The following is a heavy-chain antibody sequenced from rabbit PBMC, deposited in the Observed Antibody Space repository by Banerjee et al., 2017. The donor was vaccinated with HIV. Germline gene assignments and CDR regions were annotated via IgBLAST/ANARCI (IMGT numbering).Heavy chain of an antibody. CDR3: ARDLAGVIGWNFNL. Sequence: EESGGDLVKPEGSLTLTCTASGFTLSSYWIYWVRQAPGKGLEWIACINSNTGNTVYASWAKGPFTISKTSSTTVTLQMTSLTAADTATYFCARDLAGVIGWNFNLWGPGTLVTVS. V-gene: IGHV1S45*01. J-gene: IGHJ4*01. CDR1: GFTLSSYW. D-gene: IGHD4-1*01. CDR2: INSNTGNT.